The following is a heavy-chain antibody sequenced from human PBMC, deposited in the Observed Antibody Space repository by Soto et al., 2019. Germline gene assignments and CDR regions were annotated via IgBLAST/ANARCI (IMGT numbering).Heavy chain of an antibody. Sequence: EVQLVESGGGLVEPGGSLRLSCAPSGLSFSTNSMNWVRQAPGKGLEWVSSISSDSYYIYYADSVKGRFTISRDNAKNSLYLQMNSLRADDTAVYYCARNRNPSSKTHGMDVWGQGTTVTVSS. CDR3: ARNRNPSSKTHGMDV. J-gene: IGHJ6*02. V-gene: IGHV3-21*01. CDR2: ISSDSYYI. CDR1: GLSFSTNS.